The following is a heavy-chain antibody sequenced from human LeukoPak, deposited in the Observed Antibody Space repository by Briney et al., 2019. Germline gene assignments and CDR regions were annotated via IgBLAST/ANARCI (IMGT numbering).Heavy chain of an antibody. CDR3: ATSIGYSYTLDV. Sequence: PSETLSLTCTVSGDSINYNIYYWGWIRQPPGKGLEWVANIKGDGSEKYYEDSVKGRFTISRDNAKNSPYLQMNSLRAEDTALYYCATSIGYSYTLDVWGQGTTVTVSS. D-gene: IGHD2/OR15-2a*01. CDR2: IKGDGSEK. V-gene: IGHV3-7*01. CDR1: GDSINYNIYY. J-gene: IGHJ6*02.